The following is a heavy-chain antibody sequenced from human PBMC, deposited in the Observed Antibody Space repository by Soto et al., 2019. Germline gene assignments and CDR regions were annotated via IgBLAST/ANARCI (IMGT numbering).Heavy chain of an antibody. CDR1: GGSISSYY. CDR3: ARGPRHTGPLRFLEWFRFDY. D-gene: IGHD3-3*01. V-gene: IGHV4-59*01. Sequence: SETLSLTCTVSGGSISSYYWSWIRQPPGKGLEWIGYIYYSGSTNYNPSLKSRVTISVDTSKNQFSLKLSSVTAADTAVYYCARGPRHTGPLRFLEWFRFDYWGQGTLVTVSS. J-gene: IGHJ4*02. CDR2: IYYSGST.